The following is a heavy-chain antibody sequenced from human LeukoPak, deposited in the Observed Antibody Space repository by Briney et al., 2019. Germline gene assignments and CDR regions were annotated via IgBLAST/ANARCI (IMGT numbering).Heavy chain of an antibody. Sequence: GGSLRLSCAASGFTFSSYAMSWVRQAPGKGLEWVSAISGSGGSTYYADSVKGRFTISRDNSKNTLYLQMNSLRAEDTAVYYCAKARGKVGANDYFDYWGQGTLVTVSS. CDR2: ISGSGGST. CDR1: GFTFSSYA. CDR3: AKARGKVGANDYFDY. D-gene: IGHD1-26*01. V-gene: IGHV3-23*01. J-gene: IGHJ4*02.